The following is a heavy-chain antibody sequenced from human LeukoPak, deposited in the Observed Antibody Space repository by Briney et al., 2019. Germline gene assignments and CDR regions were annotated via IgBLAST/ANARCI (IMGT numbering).Heavy chain of an antibody. CDR3: ARYNSAWKTGDY. J-gene: IGHJ4*02. CDR1: GFTFNSYW. CDR2: IKQDGSDK. V-gene: IGHV3-7*03. Sequence: GGSLRLSCAASGFTFNSYWMTWVRQAPGKGLEWVADIKQDGSDKYYAGSVKGRFTISRDNAKNSLYLQMNSLRAEDTAVYFCARYNSAWKTGDYWGRGTPVTVSS. D-gene: IGHD6-19*01.